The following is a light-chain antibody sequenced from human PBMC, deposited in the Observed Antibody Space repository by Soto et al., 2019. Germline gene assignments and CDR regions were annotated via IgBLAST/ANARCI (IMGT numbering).Light chain of an antibody. CDR3: QQFNSDPFT. CDR2: AAS. J-gene: IGKJ3*01. Sequence: DNQLTQSPSFLSASVGDRVTITCRASQGITNDLAWYQQQPGKAPKLLIYAASSLQRGVPSTFSGSGFGTEFTLTISSLQPEDFATYFCQQFNSDPFTFGPGTTVDFK. V-gene: IGKV1-9*01. CDR1: QGITND.